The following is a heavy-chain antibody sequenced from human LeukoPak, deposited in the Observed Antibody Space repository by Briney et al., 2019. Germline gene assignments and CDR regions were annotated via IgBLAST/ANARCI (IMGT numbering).Heavy chain of an antibody. CDR1: GFPFRAYG. J-gene: IGHJ3*02. CDR2: IRYDGTSK. CDR3: AKEDKGYSFGSDAFDT. D-gene: IGHD5-18*01. V-gene: IGHV3-30*02. Sequence: PGGSLRLSCATSGFPFRAYGIHWVRQAAGKGLEWVAFIRYDGTSKYYIDSVKGRFSISRDTSMNTVSLQMNSLRDEDTAVYYCAKEDKGYSFGSDAFDTWGQRTMVTVSA.